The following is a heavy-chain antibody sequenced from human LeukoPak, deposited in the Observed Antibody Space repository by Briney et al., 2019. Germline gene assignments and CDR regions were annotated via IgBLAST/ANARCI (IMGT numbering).Heavy chain of an antibody. CDR2: ISGSAATT. CDR3: AKLTYWGSKAFDM. CDR1: GFTFSNFA. J-gene: IGHJ3*02. D-gene: IGHD7-27*01. Sequence: GGSLRLSCAASGFTFSNFAMNWVRQAPGKGLEWVSFISGSAATTYYTDSVKGRFTISRDNSKNTLYLQMDSLKTEDAALYYCAKLTYWGSKAFDMWGQGTVVTVSS. V-gene: IGHV3-23*01.